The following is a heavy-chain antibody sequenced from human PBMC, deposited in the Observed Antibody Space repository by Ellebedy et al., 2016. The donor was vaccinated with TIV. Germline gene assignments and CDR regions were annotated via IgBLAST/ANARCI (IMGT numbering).Heavy chain of an antibody. D-gene: IGHD4-17*01. CDR1: GFTFSSYG. CDR3: AKRAQISSHGLDI. Sequence: PGGSLRLSCAASGFTFSSYGIHWVPRTPGKGLEWVAAIGYDGSKKSYADSVKGRITISRDNSKNTVDLQMNSLRAEDTAVYYCAKRAQISSHGLDIWGQGTMVTVSS. V-gene: IGHV3-30*02. J-gene: IGHJ3*02. CDR2: IGYDGSKK.